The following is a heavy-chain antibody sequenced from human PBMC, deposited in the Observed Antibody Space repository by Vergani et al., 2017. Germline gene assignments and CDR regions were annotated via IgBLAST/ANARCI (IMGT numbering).Heavy chain of an antibody. CDR1: GFTFSSYA. V-gene: IGHV3-23*01. Sequence: EVQLLESGGGLVQPGGSLRLSCAASGFTFSSYAMSWVRQAPGKGLEWVSAISGSGGRTYYADSVKGRFTIARDNSKNTLYLQMNSLRAEDTAVYYCAKGLRLSISSWYRSDLSYYFDYWGQGTLVTVSS. J-gene: IGHJ4*02. CDR2: ISGSGGRT. D-gene: IGHD6-13*01. CDR3: AKGLRLSISSWYRSDLSYYFDY.